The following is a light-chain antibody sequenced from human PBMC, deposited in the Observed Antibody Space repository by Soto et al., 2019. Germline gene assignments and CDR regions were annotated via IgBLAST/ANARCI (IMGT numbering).Light chain of an antibody. V-gene: IGKV3-20*01. J-gene: IGKJ3*01. CDR2: GAS. CDR3: QHYGNSPPSVT. Sequence: TVLSQSPDTLSLSPGETAPLSCRASQSVSRDYLVWYQQKPGQAPRLLIYGASSRATGIPDRFSGSGSGTDFTLTISRLEPEDFAVYYCQHYGNSPPSVTFGPGTKVDI. CDR1: QSVSRDY.